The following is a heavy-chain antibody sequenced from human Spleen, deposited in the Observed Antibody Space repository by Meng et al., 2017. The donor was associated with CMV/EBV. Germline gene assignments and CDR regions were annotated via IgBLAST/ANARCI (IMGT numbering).Heavy chain of an antibody. CDR3: ASGGGRCSNGVCRWVDY. CDR2: TIPILGTI. Sequence: SVKVSCKASGGSFSSHGLSWVRQAPGQGLEWMGGTIPILGTINCAQKFQGRVTITTDESTSTAYMELRSLRSEDTAMYYCASGGGRCSNGVCRWVDYWGQGTLVTVSS. CDR1: GGSFSSHG. D-gene: IGHD2-8*01. V-gene: IGHV1-69*05. J-gene: IGHJ4*02.